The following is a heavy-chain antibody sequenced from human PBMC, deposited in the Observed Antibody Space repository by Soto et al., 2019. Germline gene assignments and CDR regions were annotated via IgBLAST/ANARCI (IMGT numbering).Heavy chain of an antibody. CDR3: ARDYYYGMDV. V-gene: IGHV4-59*08. J-gene: IGHJ6*02. CDR1: GGSISGYY. CDR2: IYYSGTT. Sequence: PSETLSLTCTVSGGSISGYYWSWIRQPPGKGLEWIGYIYYSGTTHYNLSLKSRVTISVDTSKNQFSLRLSSVTAADTAVYYCARDYYYGMDVWGQGTTVTVSS.